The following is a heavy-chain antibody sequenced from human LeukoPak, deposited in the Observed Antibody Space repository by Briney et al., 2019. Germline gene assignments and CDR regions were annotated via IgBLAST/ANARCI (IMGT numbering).Heavy chain of an antibody. J-gene: IGHJ3*02. CDR1: GGSISSGSYY. Sequence: SETLSLTCTVSGGSISSGSYYWSWIRQPAGKGLEWIGRIYTSGSTNYNPSLKSRVTISVDTSENQFSLKLSSVTAADTAVYYCARSMVFDIWGQGTMVTVSS. CDR3: ARSMVFDI. V-gene: IGHV4-61*02. D-gene: IGHD3-10*01. CDR2: IYTSGST.